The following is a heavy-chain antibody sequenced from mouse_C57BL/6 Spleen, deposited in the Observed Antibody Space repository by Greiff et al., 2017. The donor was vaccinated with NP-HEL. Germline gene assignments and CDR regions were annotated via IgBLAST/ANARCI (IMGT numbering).Heavy chain of an antibody. Sequence: EVQLQQSGPELVKPGASVKISCKASGYTFTDYYMNWVKQSHGKSLEWIGDINPNNGGTSYNQKFKGKATLTVDKSSSTAYMELRSLTSEDSAVYYCAGDYDYDVLFAYWGQGTLVTVSA. CDR2: INPNNGGT. CDR3: AGDYDYDVLFAY. J-gene: IGHJ3*01. D-gene: IGHD2-4*01. V-gene: IGHV1-26*01. CDR1: GYTFTDYY.